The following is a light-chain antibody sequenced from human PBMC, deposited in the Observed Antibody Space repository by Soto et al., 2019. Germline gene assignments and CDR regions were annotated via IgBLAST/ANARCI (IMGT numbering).Light chain of an antibody. CDR2: DVS. Sequence: QSALTQPRSVSGSPGQSVTISCTGTSSDVGGYNFVSWYQHHPGKAPKLMIYDVSKRPSGVPDRFPGSKSGNTASLTISGPQAEDEADYYCCSYAGSYTLVFGGGTKLTVL. J-gene: IGLJ3*02. CDR3: CSYAGSYTLV. V-gene: IGLV2-11*01. CDR1: SSDVGGYNF.